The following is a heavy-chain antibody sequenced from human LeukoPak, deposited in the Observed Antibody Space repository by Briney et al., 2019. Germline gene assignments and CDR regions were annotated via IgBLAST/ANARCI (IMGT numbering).Heavy chain of an antibody. V-gene: IGHV4-61*10. D-gene: IGHD4-11*01. J-gene: IGHJ6*03. CDR3: ARGRVSSSTWHSTYYYYFYMDV. CDR1: GGSISSGSYY. Sequence: PSQTLSLTCTVSGGSISSGSYYWSWIRQPAGKGLEWIGYIDHTGTTNYNPSLNSRVTISRDTSKNHFSLQLSSVTAADTAVYFCARGRVSSSTWHSTYYYYFYMDVWGKGTTVTVSS. CDR2: IDHTGTT.